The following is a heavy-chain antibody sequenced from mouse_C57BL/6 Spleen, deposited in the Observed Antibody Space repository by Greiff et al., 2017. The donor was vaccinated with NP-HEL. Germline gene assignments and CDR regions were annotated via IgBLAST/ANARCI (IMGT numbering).Heavy chain of an antibody. Sequence: EVHLVESEGGLVQPGSSMKLSCTASGFTFSDYYMAWVRQVPEKGLEWVANINYDGSSTYYLDSLKSRFIISRDNAKNILYLQMSSLKSEDTATYYCAREDYGYDYAMDYWGQGTSVTVSS. CDR3: AREDYGYDYAMDY. D-gene: IGHD2-2*01. V-gene: IGHV5-16*01. CDR2: INYDGSST. CDR1: GFTFSDYY. J-gene: IGHJ4*01.